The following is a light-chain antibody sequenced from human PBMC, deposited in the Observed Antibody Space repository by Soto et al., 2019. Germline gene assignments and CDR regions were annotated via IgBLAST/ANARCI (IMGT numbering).Light chain of an antibody. V-gene: IGKV1-6*01. Sequence: IHMTHAPSSLSASLGDIVTITFRASQGIRNDLGWYQQKPGKVPKLLIYAASTLQSGVPSRFSGSGSGRDFTLTISSLQPEDFATYYCLLDYSYFWAFGQGTKVDIK. J-gene: IGKJ1*01. CDR1: QGIRND. CDR3: LLDYSYFWA. CDR2: AAS.